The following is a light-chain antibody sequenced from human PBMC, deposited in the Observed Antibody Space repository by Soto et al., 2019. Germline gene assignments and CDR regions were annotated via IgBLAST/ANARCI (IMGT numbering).Light chain of an antibody. J-gene: IGKJ2*01. V-gene: IGKV3-15*01. CDR3: QQYHNWPPNT. CDR1: QSVSSN. Sequence: EIVMTQSPATLSVSPGERATLSCRASQSVSSNLAWYQQKPGQAPRLLIYGASTRATGIPARFSGSGSGTEFTLNISSLQSEDFAVYYCQQYHNWPPNTFGQGTKLEIK. CDR2: GAS.